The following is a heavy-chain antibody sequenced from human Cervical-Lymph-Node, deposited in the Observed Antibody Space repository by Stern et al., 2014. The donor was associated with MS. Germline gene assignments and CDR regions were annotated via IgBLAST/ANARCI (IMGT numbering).Heavy chain of an antibody. Sequence: EVQLVESGAEVKKPGESLTISCKGYGYSFTDNWIAWVRQMPGNGLEWMGIIYPGDSDTRYSTSFQGQVTISADKSISTAYLQWSSLKASDTAMYYCARDYGDYAFDYWGQGTLVTVSS. CDR1: GYSFTDNW. V-gene: IGHV5-51*01. J-gene: IGHJ4*02. CDR2: IYPGDSDT. D-gene: IGHD4-17*01. CDR3: ARDYGDYAFDY.